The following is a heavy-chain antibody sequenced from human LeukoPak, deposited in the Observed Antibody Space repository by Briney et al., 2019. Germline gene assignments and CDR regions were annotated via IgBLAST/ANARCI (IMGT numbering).Heavy chain of an antibody. V-gene: IGHV3-7*03. Sequence: GGSLRLSCAASGFTFGSFWMSWVRQAPGKGLEWVANIRQDGSEKYYVDSVKGRFTISRDNAQNSLYLQMNSLRVEDTAVYYCASPAEGYWGQGTLVTVSS. CDR1: GFTFGSFW. CDR3: ASPAEGY. J-gene: IGHJ4*02. CDR2: IRQDGSEK.